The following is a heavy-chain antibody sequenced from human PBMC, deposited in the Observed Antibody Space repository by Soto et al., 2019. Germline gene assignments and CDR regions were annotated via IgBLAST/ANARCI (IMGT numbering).Heavy chain of an antibody. J-gene: IGHJ6*02. D-gene: IGHD4-17*01. Sequence: GGSLRLSCAASGFTFSSYGMHWVRQAPGKGLEWVAVIWYDGSNKYYADSVKGRFTISRDNSKNTLYLQMNSLRAEDTAVYYCARVRPSDYVYYYYGMDVWGQGTTVTVSS. CDR3: ARVRPSDYVYYYYGMDV. CDR1: GFTFSSYG. V-gene: IGHV3-33*01. CDR2: IWYDGSNK.